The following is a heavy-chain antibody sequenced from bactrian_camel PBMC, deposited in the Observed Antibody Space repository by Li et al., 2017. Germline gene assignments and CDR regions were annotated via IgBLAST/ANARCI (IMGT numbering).Heavy chain of an antibody. J-gene: IGHJ4*01. D-gene: IGHD2*01. CDR1: EFNC. V-gene: IGHV3S40*01. CDR2: ISPASGRR. CDR3: AAGEELMKSGGMWLARPKDFPY. Sequence: QLVESGGGSVQPGGSLTLSCAVSEFNCMGWVRQAPGKEREGVAAISPASGRRYYGDSVKGRFTISQDDAKNTVYLQMNSLKPEDTAIYYCAAGEELMKSGGMWLARPKDFPYWGQGTQVTVS.